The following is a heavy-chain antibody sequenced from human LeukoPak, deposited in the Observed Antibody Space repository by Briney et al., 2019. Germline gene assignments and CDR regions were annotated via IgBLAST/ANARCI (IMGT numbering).Heavy chain of an antibody. Sequence: SQTLSLTCTVSGGSISSGGYYWSWIRQHPGKGLEWIGHIYYSGSTDYNPSLTSRVTMSVDMSKNQFSLKLSSVTAADTAVYYCARAPMRGIPNFDYWGQGTLVTVSS. CDR1: GGSISSGGYY. D-gene: IGHD3-22*01. CDR3: ARAPMRGIPNFDY. CDR2: IYYSGST. V-gene: IGHV4-31*03. J-gene: IGHJ4*02.